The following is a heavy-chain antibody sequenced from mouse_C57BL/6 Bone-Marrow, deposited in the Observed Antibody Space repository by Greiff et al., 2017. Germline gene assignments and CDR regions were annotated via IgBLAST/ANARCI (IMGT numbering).Heavy chain of an antibody. CDR2: ISNLAYSI. Sequence: EVQRVESGGGLVQPGGSLKLSCAASGFTFSDYGMAWVRQAPRKGPAWVAFISNLAYSIYYADTVTGRFTISRENAKNNLYLEMSSLRSEDTAMYYCAKGDWFAYWGQGTLVTVSA. J-gene: IGHJ3*01. CDR3: AKGDWFAY. V-gene: IGHV5-15*01. CDR1: GFTFSDYG.